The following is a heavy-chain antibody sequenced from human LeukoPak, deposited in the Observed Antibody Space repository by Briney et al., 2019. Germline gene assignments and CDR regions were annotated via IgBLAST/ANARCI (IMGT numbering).Heavy chain of an antibody. J-gene: IGHJ4*02. CDR2: ISGSGGST. CDR1: GFTFSTYT. V-gene: IGHV3-23*01. CDR3: AIEYYHDTSGDSPGD. Sequence: GGSLRLSCAASGFTFSTYTMTWVRQAPGKGLEWVSAISGSGGSTYYADSVKGRFTISRGNSKNSLYLQMNSLRAEDTAVYYCAIEYYHDTSGDSPGDWGQGTLVTVSS. D-gene: IGHD3-22*01.